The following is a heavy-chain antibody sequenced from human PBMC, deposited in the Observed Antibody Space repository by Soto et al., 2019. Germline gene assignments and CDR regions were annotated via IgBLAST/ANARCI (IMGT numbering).Heavy chain of an antibody. Sequence: XATLYLTCADYGESLSAYYWTWIRQPPGKGLEWIGEINQSGSTNYNPSLKSRVTMSADTSKKHFSLKVTSVTAADTAVYYCARGTVYVPFLFPCLDVWGQGTTVPVS. CDR3: ARGTVYVPFLFPCLDV. CDR2: INQSGST. V-gene: IGHV4-34*01. CDR1: GESLSAYY. D-gene: IGHD3-10*02. J-gene: IGHJ6*02.